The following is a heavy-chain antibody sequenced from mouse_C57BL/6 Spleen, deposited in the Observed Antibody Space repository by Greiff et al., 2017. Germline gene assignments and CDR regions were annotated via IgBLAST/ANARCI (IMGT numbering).Heavy chain of an antibody. J-gene: IGHJ3*01. Sequence: VKLMESGPGLVQPSQSLSITCTVSGFSLTSYGVHWVRQSPGKGLEWLGVIWSGGSTDYNAAFISRLSISKDNSKSQVFFKMNSLQADDTAIYYCARNYHDYDRGFAYWGQGTLVTVSA. CDR3: ARNYHDYDRGFAY. CDR1: GFSLTSYG. D-gene: IGHD2-4*01. CDR2: IWSGGST. V-gene: IGHV2-2*01.